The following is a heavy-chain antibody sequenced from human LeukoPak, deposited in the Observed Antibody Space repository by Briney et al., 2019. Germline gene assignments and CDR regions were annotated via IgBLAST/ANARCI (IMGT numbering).Heavy chain of an antibody. CDR3: ARADFYDNRGYFYENACDY. J-gene: IGHJ4*02. Sequence: ASVKVSCKASGYTFTSYGISWVRQAPGQGLEWMGWISANSGNTNYAQKIQDRVTMTIDTSTSTAYMDLRSLRSDDTAVFYCARADFYDNRGYFYENACDYWGQGTLVTVSS. V-gene: IGHV1-18*01. D-gene: IGHD3-22*01. CDR1: GYTFTSYG. CDR2: ISANSGNT.